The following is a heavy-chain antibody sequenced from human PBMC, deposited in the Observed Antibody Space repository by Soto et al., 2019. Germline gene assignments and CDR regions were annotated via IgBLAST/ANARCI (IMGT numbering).Heavy chain of an antibody. J-gene: IGHJ4*02. D-gene: IGHD3-10*02. CDR2: ISGSGAST. V-gene: IGHV3-23*01. CDR3: AKDRNHLPMSLFDY. Sequence: EVQLLESGGGLVQPGGSLRLSCVASGFTFSSYVMNWGRQAPGQGLEWVSAISGSGASTFYPDSVKGRFSISRDNSKNMVYLQMDSLRAEDTAVYYCAKDRNHLPMSLFDYWGQGALVIVSS. CDR1: GFTFSSYV.